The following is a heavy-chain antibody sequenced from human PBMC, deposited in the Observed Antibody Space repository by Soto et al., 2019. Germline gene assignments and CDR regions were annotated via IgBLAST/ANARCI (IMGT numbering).Heavy chain of an antibody. CDR2: IRSKANSYAT. CDR3: MGDYTTLSYYYYGMDV. Sequence: GGSLRLSCAASGFTFSGSAMHWVRQASGKGLEWVGRIRSKANSYATAYAASVKGRFTISRDDSKNTAYLQMNSLKTEDTAVYYCMGDYTTLSYYYYGMDVWGQGTTVTVSS. V-gene: IGHV3-73*01. J-gene: IGHJ6*02. CDR1: GFTFSGSA. D-gene: IGHD4-17*01.